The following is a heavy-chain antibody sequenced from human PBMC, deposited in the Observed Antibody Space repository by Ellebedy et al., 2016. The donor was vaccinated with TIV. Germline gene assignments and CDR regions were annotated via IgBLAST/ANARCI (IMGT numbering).Heavy chain of an antibody. Sequence: GESLKISXAASGFTFGSFAMTWVRQAPGKGLEWVAGITGSGSSADYADSVKGRFTISRDNPKNTLYLQMNSLRAEDTAVYYCAKYRATTWYDWFDPWGQGTLVTVSS. CDR3: AKYRATTWYDWFDP. CDR2: ITGSGSSA. V-gene: IGHV3-23*01. D-gene: IGHD6-13*01. J-gene: IGHJ5*02. CDR1: GFTFGSFA.